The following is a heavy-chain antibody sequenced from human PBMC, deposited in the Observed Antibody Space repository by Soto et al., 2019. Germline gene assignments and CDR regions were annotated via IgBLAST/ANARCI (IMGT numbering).Heavy chain of an antibody. D-gene: IGHD6-19*01. J-gene: IGHJ4*02. CDR2: ISAYNGNT. CDR3: ARGLAPYYFDY. V-gene: IGHV1-18*01. CDR1: GYTFTSYG. Sequence: ASVKVSCKASGYTFTSYGISWVRQAPGQGLEWMGWISAYNGNTNYAQKLQGRVTMTRNTSISTAYMELSSLRSEDTAVYYCARGLAPYYFDYLGQGTPVTVSS.